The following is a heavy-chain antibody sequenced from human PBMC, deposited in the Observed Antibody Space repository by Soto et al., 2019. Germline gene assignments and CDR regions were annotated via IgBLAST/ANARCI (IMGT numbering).Heavy chain of an antibody. CDR2: IDYSGST. CDR3: AIYGGKSVYFDY. J-gene: IGHJ4*02. CDR1: GGSISSGDYY. V-gene: IGHV4-30-4*01. Sequence: HVQLQESGPGLVKPSQTLSLTCTVSGGSISSGDYYWSWIRQPPGKGLEWIGYIDYSGSTYSNPSLTSRVTISVDTSTNQFALKLSSVTAEDTAVYYCAIYGGKSVYFDYWGQGTLVTVSS. D-gene: IGHD4-17*01.